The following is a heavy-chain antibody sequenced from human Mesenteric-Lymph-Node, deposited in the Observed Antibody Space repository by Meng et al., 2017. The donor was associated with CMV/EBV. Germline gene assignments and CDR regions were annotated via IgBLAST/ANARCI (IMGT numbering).Heavy chain of an antibody. CDR2: ISYSGAT. V-gene: IGHV4-59*01. CDR3: ARRHLAQYYFDF. CDR1: GGFISPYY. Sequence: SETLSLTCTVSGGFISPYYWSWVRQPPGKELEWIGYISYSGATNYPPSLDSRVTLSLDTSKNQFSLTLTDVTAADTAVYYCARRHLAQYYFDFWGQGILVTVSS. J-gene: IGHJ4*02.